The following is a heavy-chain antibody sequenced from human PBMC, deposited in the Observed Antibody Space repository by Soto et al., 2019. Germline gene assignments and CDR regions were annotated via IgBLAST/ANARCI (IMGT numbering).Heavy chain of an antibody. V-gene: IGHV1-69*01. J-gene: IGHJ6*02. Sequence: QVQLVQSGAEVKKPGSSVKVSYKASGGTFSSYAISWVRQAPGQGLEWMGGIIPIFGTANYAQKFQGRVTITADESTSTAYMELSSLRSEDTAVYYCASGEIVVVPAATYYYGMDVWGQGTTVTVSS. D-gene: IGHD2-2*01. CDR3: ASGEIVVVPAATYYYGMDV. CDR1: GGTFSSYA. CDR2: IIPIFGTA.